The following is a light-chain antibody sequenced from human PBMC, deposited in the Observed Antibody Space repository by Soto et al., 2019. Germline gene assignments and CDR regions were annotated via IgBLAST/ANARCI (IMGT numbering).Light chain of an antibody. V-gene: IGKV1-5*03. J-gene: IGKJ1*01. Sequence: DIQMTQSPSTLSASVGDRVTIPCRASQSISNWLAWYQQKPGKAPKLLIYKASGLERGVPSRFSGSGSGTEFTLTISSLQPDDFATYYCLHYNSYPWTFGQGTKVEIK. CDR3: LHYNSYPWT. CDR1: QSISNW. CDR2: KAS.